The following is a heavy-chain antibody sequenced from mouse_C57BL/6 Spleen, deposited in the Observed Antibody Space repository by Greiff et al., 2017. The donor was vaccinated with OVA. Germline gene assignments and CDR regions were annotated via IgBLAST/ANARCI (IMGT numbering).Heavy chain of an antibody. J-gene: IGHJ3*01. D-gene: IGHD2-3*01. V-gene: IGHV1-19*01. Sequence: EVQLQQSGPVLVKPGASVKMSCKASGYTFTDYYMNWVKQSHGKSLEWIGVINPYNGGTSYNQKFKGKATLTVDKSSSTAYMELNILTSEDSAVYYCARADDPWFAYWGQGTLVTVSA. CDR1: GYTFTDYY. CDR3: ARADDPWFAY. CDR2: INPYNGGT.